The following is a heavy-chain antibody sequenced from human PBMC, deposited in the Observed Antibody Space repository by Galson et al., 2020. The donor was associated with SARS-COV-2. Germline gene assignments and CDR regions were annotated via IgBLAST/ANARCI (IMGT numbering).Heavy chain of an antibody. J-gene: IGHJ6*02. D-gene: IGHD3-22*01. CDR2: IYYSGST. CDR1: GGSISSYY. Sequence: SETLSITCTVSGGSISSYYWSWIRQPPGKGLEWIGYIYYSGSTNYNPSLKSRVTISVDTSKNQFSMKRSSVTAADTAVYYCAREAYYYESSVEGPKFNGLDVWGQGTTVTVSS. V-gene: IGHV4-59*12. CDR3: AREAYYYESSVEGPKFNGLDV.